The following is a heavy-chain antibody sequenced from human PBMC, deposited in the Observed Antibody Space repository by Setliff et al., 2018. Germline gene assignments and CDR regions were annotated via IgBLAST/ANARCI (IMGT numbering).Heavy chain of an antibody. CDR3: ARANGSHDSSGYYWHY. J-gene: IGHJ4*02. V-gene: IGHV7-4-1*02. Sequence: KVSCKASGYTFTTYAMNWVRQAPGQGLEWMGWINTNTGNPTYAQGFTGRFVFSLDTSVSTANLQISGLKAEDTAVYYCARANGSHDSSGYYWHYWGPGTLVTV. CDR2: INTNTGNP. CDR1: GYTFTTYA. D-gene: IGHD3-22*01.